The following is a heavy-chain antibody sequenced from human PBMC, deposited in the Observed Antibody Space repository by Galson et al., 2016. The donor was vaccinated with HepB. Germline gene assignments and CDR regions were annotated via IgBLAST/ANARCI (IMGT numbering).Heavy chain of an antibody. J-gene: IGHJ4*02. CDR1: GGSISNGGYY. CDR2: IYYSGST. D-gene: IGHD6-13*01. V-gene: IGHV4-31*03. Sequence: TLSLTCTVSGGSISNGGYYWSWIRQHPGKGLEWIGYIYYSGSTYYNPSLRSRVTISADTSKNQFSLKLSSVTAADTAVYYCASWGYSSSRYSDYWGQGTLVTVSS. CDR3: ASWGYSSSRYSDY.